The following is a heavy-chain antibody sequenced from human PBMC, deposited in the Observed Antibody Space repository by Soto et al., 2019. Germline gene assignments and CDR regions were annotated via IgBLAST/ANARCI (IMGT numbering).Heavy chain of an antibody. CDR2: ISSSSSYI. D-gene: IGHD6-6*01. Sequence: GGSLRLSCAASGFTFSSYSMNWVRQAPGKGLEWVSSISSSSSYIYYADSVKGRFTISRDNAKNSLFLQMNSLRAEDTVVYYFARETYSSSSWDYYYYYGMDVWGQGTTVTVSS. CDR1: GFTFSSYS. V-gene: IGHV3-21*01. CDR3: ARETYSSSSWDYYYYYGMDV. J-gene: IGHJ6*02.